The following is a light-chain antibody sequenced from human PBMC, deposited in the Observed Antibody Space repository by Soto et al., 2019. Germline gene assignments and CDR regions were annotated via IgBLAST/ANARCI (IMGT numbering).Light chain of an antibody. CDR1: ESIRSS. J-gene: IGKJ2*01. CDR2: GAS. V-gene: IGKV3-15*01. Sequence: EIVMTQSTATLSVSPGERATLSCRASESIRSSLAWYQLRPGQAPRLLIYGASTRATGIPARFSGSGSGTEFTLTISSLQSEDFAVYYCQQYYNWRYTFGQGTKLEIK. CDR3: QQYYNWRYT.